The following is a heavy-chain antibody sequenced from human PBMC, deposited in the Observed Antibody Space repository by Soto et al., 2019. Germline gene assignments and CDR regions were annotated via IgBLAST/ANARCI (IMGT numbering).Heavy chain of an antibody. D-gene: IGHD3-22*01. CDR2: VYWDDDN. CDR1: GFSLSTSGVG. Sequence: QITLKESGPTLVKPTQTLTLTCTFSGFSLSTSGVGVAWIRQPPGKALQWLALVYWDDDNRYSPSLKNRLTISKDTSENRVGLTMTNVDPEGTAPYSCSHTYYDTDHFYVDHWGPGTLVTVSS. J-gene: IGHJ4*02. CDR3: SHTYYDTDHFYVDH. V-gene: IGHV2-5*02.